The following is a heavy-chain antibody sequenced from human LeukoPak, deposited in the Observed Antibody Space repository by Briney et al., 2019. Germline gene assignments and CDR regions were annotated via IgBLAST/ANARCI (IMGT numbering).Heavy chain of an antibody. J-gene: IGHJ3*02. D-gene: IGHD3-22*01. V-gene: IGHV4-59*12. CDR1: GGSISSYY. CDR3: AKSNGYGLIDI. Sequence: SETLSLTCTVSGGSISSYYWSWIRQPPGRGLEWIGYIFYSGSTYYSPSLKSRVTISLDTSRNQFSLKLNSVTAADTAVYYCAKSNGYGLIDIWGQGTMVTVSS. CDR2: IFYSGST.